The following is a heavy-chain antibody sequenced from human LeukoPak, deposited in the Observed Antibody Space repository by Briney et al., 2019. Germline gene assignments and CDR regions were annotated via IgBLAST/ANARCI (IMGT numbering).Heavy chain of an antibody. CDR1: GGSISSSSYY. Sequence: SETLSLTCTVSGGSISSSSYYWGWIRQPPGKGLEWIGSIYYSGSTYYNPSLKSRVAISVDTSKNQFSLKLSSVTAADTAVYYCARLAKPYGDYGSWGQGTLVTVSS. V-gene: IGHV4-39*01. CDR3: ARLAKPYGDYGS. CDR2: IYYSGST. J-gene: IGHJ4*02. D-gene: IGHD4-17*01.